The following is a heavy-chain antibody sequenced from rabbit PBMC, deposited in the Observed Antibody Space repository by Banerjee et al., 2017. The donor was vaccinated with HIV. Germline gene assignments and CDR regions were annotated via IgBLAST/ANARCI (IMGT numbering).Heavy chain of an antibody. D-gene: IGHD4-1*01. V-gene: IGHV1S45*01. CDR3: ARDGGWGTLFTL. Sequence: QEQLVESGGGLVQPEGSLTLTCTASGFSFSANTYMCWVRQAPGKGLEWIACIYGGSSSSTYYANWAKGRFTISKTSSTTVTLQMTSLTAADTATYFCARDGGWGTLFTLWGPGTLVTVS. CDR2: IYGGSSSST. CDR1: GFSFSANTY. J-gene: IGHJ4*01.